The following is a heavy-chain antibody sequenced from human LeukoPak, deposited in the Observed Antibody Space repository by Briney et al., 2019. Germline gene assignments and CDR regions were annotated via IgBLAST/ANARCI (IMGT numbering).Heavy chain of an antibody. V-gene: IGHV4-59*12. CDR3: ARDQGAVAGIDP. CDR2: IYYSGST. D-gene: IGHD6-19*01. J-gene: IGHJ5*02. Sequence: SETLSLTCTVSGGSISSYYWSWIRQPPGKGLEWIGYIYYSGSTNYLPSLKSRVTISIDTSKNQFSVKLTSVTAADTAVYYCARDQGAVAGIDPWGQGTLVTVSS. CDR1: GGSISSYY.